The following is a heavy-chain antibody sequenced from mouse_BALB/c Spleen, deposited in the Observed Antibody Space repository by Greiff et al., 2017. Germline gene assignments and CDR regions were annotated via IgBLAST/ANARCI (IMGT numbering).Heavy chain of an antibody. Sequence: VQLQQSGPGLVKPSQSLSLTCTVTGYSITSDYAWNWIRQFPGNKLEWMGYISYSGSTSYNPSLKSRISITRDTSKNQFFLQLNSVTTEDTATYYCARSLLYGSSYDYAMDYWGQGTSVTVSS. CDR1: GYSITSDYA. CDR3: ARSLLYGSSYDYAMDY. CDR2: ISYSGST. J-gene: IGHJ4*01. V-gene: IGHV3-2*02. D-gene: IGHD1-1*01.